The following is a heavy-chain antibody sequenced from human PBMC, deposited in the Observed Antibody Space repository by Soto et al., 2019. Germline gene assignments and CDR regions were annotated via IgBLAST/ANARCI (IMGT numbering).Heavy chain of an antibody. V-gene: IGHV3-33*01. J-gene: IGHJ4*02. Sequence: QVQLVASGGGVVQPGRSLRLSCAASGFTFSDYGMHWVRQAPGKGLEWVAVIWYDASNKYYADSVKGRFTISRDNSENTLYLQLNSLRAEDTAVYYCARGLNDFWSGSRLDYWGQGTLVTVAS. D-gene: IGHD3-3*01. CDR3: ARGLNDFWSGSRLDY. CDR1: GFTFSDYG. CDR2: IWYDASNK.